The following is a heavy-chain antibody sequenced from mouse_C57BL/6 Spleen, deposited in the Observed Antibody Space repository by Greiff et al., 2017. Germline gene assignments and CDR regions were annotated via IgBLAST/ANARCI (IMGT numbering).Heavy chain of an antibody. Sequence: QVQLQQPGAELVRPGSSVKLSCKASGYTFTSYWMHWVKPRPIQGLEWIGNIDPSDSEPHYNQKFKDKATLTVDKSSSTAYMQLSSLTSEDSAVYYCAGADYSNFWYFDVWGTGTTVTVSS. D-gene: IGHD2-5*01. CDR2: IDPSDSEP. J-gene: IGHJ1*03. V-gene: IGHV1-52*01. CDR3: AGADYSNFWYFDV. CDR1: GYTFTSYW.